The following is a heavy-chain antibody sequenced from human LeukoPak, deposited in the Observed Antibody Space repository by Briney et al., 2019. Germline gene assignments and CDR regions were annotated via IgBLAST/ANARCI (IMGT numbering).Heavy chain of an antibody. D-gene: IGHD4-17*01. J-gene: IGHJ4*02. CDR2: IYSGGST. CDR1: GFTVSSNY. V-gene: IGHV3-53*01. CDR3: ARGGDYGDYVWDY. Sequence: GSLRLSCAASGFTVSSNYMSWVRQAPGKGLEWVSVIYSGGSTYYADSVKGRFTISRDNSKNTLYLQMNSLRAEDTAVYYCARGGDYGDYVWDYWGQGTLVTVSS.